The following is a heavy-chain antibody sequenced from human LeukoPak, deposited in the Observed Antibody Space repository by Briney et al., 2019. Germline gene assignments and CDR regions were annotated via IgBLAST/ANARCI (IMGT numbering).Heavy chain of an antibody. CDR3: AKEMATIRAFDF. J-gene: IGHJ3*01. CDR2: ISGSGSST. D-gene: IGHD5-24*01. Sequence: PGGSLRLSCAASGFTFSTYAMSSVRQAPGKGLEWVSVISGSGSSTYYAHSVKGRFTISRDNSKNTLYLQMNSLRAEDTAVYYCAKEMATIRAFDFWGQGTMVTVSS. CDR1: GFTFSTYA. V-gene: IGHV3-23*01.